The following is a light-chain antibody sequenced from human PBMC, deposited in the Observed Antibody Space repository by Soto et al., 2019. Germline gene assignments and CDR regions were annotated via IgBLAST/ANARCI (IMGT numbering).Light chain of an antibody. V-gene: IGKV3-11*01. Sequence: EIVLTQSQASLSLSGWARVNLHCLTSRTVTTYVGWYQQKPGQAPSLIIYDASNRGTGIPARFSGSGSGTDFSLTISSLQPEDFAVYYCQQRSNSPQTFGQGTKVDIK. CDR2: DAS. CDR3: QQRSNSPQT. CDR1: RTVTTY. J-gene: IGKJ1*01.